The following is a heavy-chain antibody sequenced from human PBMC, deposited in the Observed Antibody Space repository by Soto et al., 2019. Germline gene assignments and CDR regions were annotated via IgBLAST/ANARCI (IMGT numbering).Heavy chain of an antibody. Sequence: QVQLVQSGAEVKKPGASVKVSCKASGYTFTSYDINRVRQATGQGLEWMGWMNPNSGNTGYAQKFQGRVTMTRNTSISTAYMELSSLRSEDTAVYYCARGLEVWFGDPKGGYYYYYYMDVWGKGTTVTVSS. CDR3: ARGLEVWFGDPKGGYYYYYYMDV. CDR2: MNPNSGNT. V-gene: IGHV1-8*01. CDR1: GYTFTSYD. D-gene: IGHD3-10*01. J-gene: IGHJ6*03.